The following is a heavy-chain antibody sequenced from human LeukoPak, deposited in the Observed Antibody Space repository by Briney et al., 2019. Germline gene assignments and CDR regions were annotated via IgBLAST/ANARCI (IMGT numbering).Heavy chain of an antibody. CDR1: GGSFSGYY. Sequence: SSETLSLTCAVYGGSFSGYYWGWIRQPPGKGLEWIGEINHSGSTNYNPSLKSRVTISVDTSKNQFSLKLSSVTAADTAVYYCARGVMRGWFDPWGQGTLVTVSS. CDR2: INHSGST. D-gene: IGHD2-21*01. CDR3: ARGVMRGWFDP. V-gene: IGHV4-34*01. J-gene: IGHJ5*02.